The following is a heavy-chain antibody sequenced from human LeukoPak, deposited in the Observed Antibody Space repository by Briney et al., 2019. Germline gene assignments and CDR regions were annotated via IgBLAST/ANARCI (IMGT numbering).Heavy chain of an antibody. CDR1: GFTFSSYW. CDR2: IKQDGSEK. V-gene: IGHV3-7*01. J-gene: IGHJ5*02. Sequence: GSLRLSCAASGFTFSSYWMSWVRQAPGKGLEWVANIKQDGSEKYYVDSVKGRFTISGDNAKNSLYLQMNSLRAEDTAVYYCARDLRMGEWFDPWGQGTLVTVSS. CDR3: ARDLRMGEWFDP. D-gene: IGHD3-16*01.